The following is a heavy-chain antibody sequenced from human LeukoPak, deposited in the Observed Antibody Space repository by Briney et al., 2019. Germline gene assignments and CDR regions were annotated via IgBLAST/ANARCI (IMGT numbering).Heavy chain of an antibody. D-gene: IGHD3-10*01. CDR3: ASQAMVRGVIMDYSYYYMDV. Sequence: SDTLSLTCTVSGGSISSSSYYWGWLRQPPGKGLEWIGSIYSSGSTYYNPSLKSRVTISVDTSKTQFSLKLSSVTAADTAVYYCASQAMVRGVIMDYSYYYMDVWGKGTTVTVSS. CDR1: GGSISSSSYY. V-gene: IGHV4-39*07. CDR2: IYSSGST. J-gene: IGHJ6*03.